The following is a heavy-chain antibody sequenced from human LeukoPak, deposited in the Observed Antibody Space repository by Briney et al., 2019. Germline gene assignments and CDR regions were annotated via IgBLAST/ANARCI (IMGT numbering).Heavy chain of an antibody. Sequence: GASVKVSCKASGYTFTSYYMHWVRQAPGQGLEWMGIINPSGGSTSYAQKFQGRVTMTRDMSTSIVYMELSSLRSDDTAVYYCARDGHRMYYYESSVYRFDYWGQGTLVTVSS. CDR2: INPSGGST. J-gene: IGHJ4*02. V-gene: IGHV1-46*01. CDR1: GYTFTSYY. CDR3: ARDGHRMYYYESSVYRFDY. D-gene: IGHD3-22*01.